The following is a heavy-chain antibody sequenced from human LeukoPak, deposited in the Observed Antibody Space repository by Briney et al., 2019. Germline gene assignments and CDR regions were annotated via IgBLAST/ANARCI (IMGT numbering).Heavy chain of an antibody. CDR3: ARDDNWGFDY. CDR1: GFTFSSYW. J-gene: IGHJ4*02. V-gene: IGHV3-7*01. D-gene: IGHD7-27*01. CDR2: TRGSGSGMGSGN. Sequence: GGSLRLSCAASGFTFSSYWMSWVRQAPGKGLEWVANTRGSGSGMGSGNYYADSVKGRFTISRDNAKSSLYLQMNSLRAEDTAFYYCARDDNWGFDYWGQGALVTVSS.